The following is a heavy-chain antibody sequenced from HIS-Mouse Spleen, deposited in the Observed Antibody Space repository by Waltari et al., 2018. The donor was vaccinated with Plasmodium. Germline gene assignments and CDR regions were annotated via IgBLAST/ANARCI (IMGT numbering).Heavy chain of an antibody. CDR2: IYYSGST. CDR1: GGSISRYY. J-gene: IGHJ3*02. CDR3: ARVGRRIWGAFDI. Sequence: QVQLQESGPGLVKPSETLSLTCTVSGGSISRYYWSWIRQPTGKGLEWIGYIYYSGSTNYNPSLKSRVTISVDTSKNQFSLKLSSVTAADTAVYYCARVGRRIWGAFDIWGQGTMVTVSS. D-gene: IGHD3-16*01. V-gene: IGHV4-59*01.